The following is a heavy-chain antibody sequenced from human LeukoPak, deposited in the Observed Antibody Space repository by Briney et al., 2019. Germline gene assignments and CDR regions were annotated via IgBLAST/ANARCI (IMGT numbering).Heavy chain of an antibody. Sequence: ASVKVSCKAPGYTFTTYDINWVRQATGQGLEWMGWMNPNSGNTGCTQKFQGRVTMTRNTSISTAYMELSSLRSEDTAVYYCARGRGSGHKENWFDPWGQGTLVTVSS. V-gene: IGHV1-8*01. CDR2: MNPNSGNT. J-gene: IGHJ5*02. CDR1: GYTFTTYD. D-gene: IGHD6-19*01. CDR3: ARGRGSGHKENWFDP.